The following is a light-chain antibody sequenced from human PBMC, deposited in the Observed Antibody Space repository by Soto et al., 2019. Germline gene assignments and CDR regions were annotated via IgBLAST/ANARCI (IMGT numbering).Light chain of an antibody. J-gene: IGLJ3*02. CDR2: SDD. CDR1: NSNIGRYS. CDR3: AVWDDNLNGPR. Sequence: QSALTQPPSLSGTPGQRVTISCSGSNSNIGRYSVNWYQHFPGTAPKILIYSDDERPSGVPARSSGSKSGTSASLAISGLQSEDEAEYYCAVWDDNLNGPRFGGGTNLTVL. V-gene: IGLV1-44*01.